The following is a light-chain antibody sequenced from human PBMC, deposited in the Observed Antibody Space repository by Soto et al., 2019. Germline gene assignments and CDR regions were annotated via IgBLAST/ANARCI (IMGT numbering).Light chain of an antibody. CDR3: MQALQSPRT. CDR1: QSILHSNGYKF. J-gene: IGKJ1*01. CDR2: LAS. V-gene: IGKV2-28*01. Sequence: DIVMTQSPLSLPVMPGEQASISCRSSQSILHSNGYKFLAWYLQRPGQSPQLLISLASNRSSGVPDRFSGSGSGTDFTLKISRVEAEDVGVYYCMQALQSPRTFGQGTKVEIK.